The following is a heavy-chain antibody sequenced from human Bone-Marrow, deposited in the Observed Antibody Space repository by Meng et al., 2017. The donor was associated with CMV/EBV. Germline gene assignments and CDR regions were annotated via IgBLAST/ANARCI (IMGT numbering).Heavy chain of an antibody. CDR1: GFTFSSYA. Sequence: GESLKISCAASGFTFSSYAMHWVRQAPGKGLEWVAFMRYDGSNKYYADSVKGRFTISRDNSKNTLYLQMNSLRAEDTAVYYCAKDMHCSSTSCYGMDVWGQGTTVTVSS. CDR3: AKDMHCSSTSCYGMDV. CDR2: MRYDGSNK. J-gene: IGHJ6*02. V-gene: IGHV3-30*02. D-gene: IGHD2-2*01.